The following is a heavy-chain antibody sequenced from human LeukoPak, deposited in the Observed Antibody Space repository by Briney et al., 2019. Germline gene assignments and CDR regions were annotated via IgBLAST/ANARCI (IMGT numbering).Heavy chain of an antibody. J-gene: IGHJ4*02. D-gene: IGHD3-16*02. Sequence: SETLSLTCTVSGGSISSYYWSWVRQPPGKGLEWVGYIYYSGSTNYNPSLKSRVTISVDTSKNQFSLKLSSVTAADTAVYYCARGPYDYVWGSYRPYYFDSWGQGTLVTVSS. CDR2: IYYSGST. CDR3: ARGPYDYVWGSYRPYYFDS. CDR1: GGSISSYY. V-gene: IGHV4-59*01.